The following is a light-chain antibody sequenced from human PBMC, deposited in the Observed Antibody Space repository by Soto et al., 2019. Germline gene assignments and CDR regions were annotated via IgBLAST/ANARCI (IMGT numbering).Light chain of an antibody. CDR2: EVS. Sequence: QSALTQPASVSGSPGQSITISCTGTSSDVGGYNYVSWYQQHPGKAPKLMIYEVSNRPSGVSNRFSGSKSGNTASLTISGLQAEDEADYYCSSYTSSSTLVFGGWDPADRP. J-gene: IGLJ2*01. CDR1: SSDVGGYNY. V-gene: IGLV2-14*01. CDR3: SSYTSSSTLV.